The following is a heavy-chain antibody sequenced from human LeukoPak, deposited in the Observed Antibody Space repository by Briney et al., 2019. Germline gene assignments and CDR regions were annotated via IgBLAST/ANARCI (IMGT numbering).Heavy chain of an antibody. D-gene: IGHD4-17*01. V-gene: IGHV3-74*01. Sequence: GGSLRLSCEASGFTFSSYWMHWVRQAPGKGLVWVSRISSDGSNTIYVDSVKGRFTISRDNAKNTLHLQMNSLRAEDTAMYYCAREPTVTTSGYWGQGTLVTVSS. CDR3: AREPTVTTSGY. J-gene: IGHJ4*02. CDR1: GFTFSSYW. CDR2: ISSDGSNT.